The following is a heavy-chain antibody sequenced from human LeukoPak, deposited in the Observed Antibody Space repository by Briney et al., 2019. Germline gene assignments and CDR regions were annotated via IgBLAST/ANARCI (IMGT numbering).Heavy chain of an antibody. J-gene: IGHJ4*02. Sequence: ASVKVSCKASGYTFTSYGISWVRQAPGQGLEWMGWISAYNGNTNYAQKLQGRVTMTTDTSTSTAYMEPRSLRSDDTAVYYCARGGWDGRNDMYYYDSSGYDYWGQGTLVTVSS. D-gene: IGHD3-22*01. CDR3: ARGGWDGRNDMYYYDSSGYDY. CDR2: ISAYNGNT. V-gene: IGHV1-18*01. CDR1: GYTFTSYG.